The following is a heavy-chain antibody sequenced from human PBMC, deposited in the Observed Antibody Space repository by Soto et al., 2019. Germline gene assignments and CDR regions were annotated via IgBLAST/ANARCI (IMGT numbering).Heavy chain of an antibody. D-gene: IGHD6-19*01. V-gene: IGHV4-39*01. CDR2: IYYSGST. CDR3: ASFRSSGLDY. CDR1: GGSISSSSYY. J-gene: IGHJ4*02. Sequence: PSETLSLTCTASGGSISSSSYYWGWIRQPPGKGLEWIGSIYYSGSTYYNPSLKSRVTISVDTSKNQFSLKLSSVTAADTAVYYCASFRSSGLDYWGQGTLVTVSS.